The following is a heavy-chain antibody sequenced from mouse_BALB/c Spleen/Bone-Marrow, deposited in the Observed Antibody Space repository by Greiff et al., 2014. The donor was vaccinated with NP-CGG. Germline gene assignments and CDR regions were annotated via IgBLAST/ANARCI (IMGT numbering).Heavy chain of an antibody. CDR2: IWSGGST. CDR1: GFSLTSYG. CDR3: ARTTHYYGYGFAY. Sequence: VQLQQSGPGLVQPSQSLSITCTVSGFSLTSYGVHWVRQSPGKGLEWLGVIWSGGSTDYNAAFISRLSISKDNSKSQVFFKMNSLQANDTAIYYCARTTHYYGYGFAYWGQGTLVTVSA. V-gene: IGHV2-2*02. D-gene: IGHD1-2*01. J-gene: IGHJ3*01.